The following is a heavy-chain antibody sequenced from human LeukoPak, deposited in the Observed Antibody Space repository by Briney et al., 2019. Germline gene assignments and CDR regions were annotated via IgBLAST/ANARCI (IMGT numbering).Heavy chain of an antibody. J-gene: IGHJ1*01. D-gene: IGHD3-10*01. CDR3: ARNSYGSGSYTLGYFQH. CDR2: IYYSGST. CDR1: GGSISSYY. Sequence: PSETLSLTCTVSGGSISSYYWSWIRQPPGKGLEWIGYIYYSGSTNYNPSLKSRVTISVDTSKNQFSLKLSSVTAADTAVYYCARNSYGSGSYTLGYFQHWGQGTLVTVSS. V-gene: IGHV4-59*12.